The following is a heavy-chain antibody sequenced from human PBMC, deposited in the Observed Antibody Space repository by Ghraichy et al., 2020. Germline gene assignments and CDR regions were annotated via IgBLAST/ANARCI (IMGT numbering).Heavy chain of an antibody. CDR1: GFNFNIYA. D-gene: IGHD5-18*01. V-gene: IGHV3-23*01. J-gene: IGHJ3*02. CDR2: VSGNGGAT. CDR3: AKGERGYSFGDNAFDI. Sequence: GGSLRLSCAASGFNFNIYAMCWVRQAPGKGLEWVSSVSGNGGATHYADSVKGRFTISRENSKNTLYLQMNSLRDEDTDLYYCAKGERGYSFGDNAFDIWGQGTMVTVSS.